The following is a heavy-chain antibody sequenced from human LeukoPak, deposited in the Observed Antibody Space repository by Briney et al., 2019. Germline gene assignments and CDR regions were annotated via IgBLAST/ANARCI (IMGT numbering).Heavy chain of an antibody. J-gene: IGHJ4*02. CDR1: GGSISSSSYY. CDR2: IYYSGST. Sequence: SETLSLTCTVSGGSISSSSYYWGWIRQPPGKGLEWIGSIYYSGSTYYNPSLKSRVTISVDTSKNQFSLKLSSVTAADTAVYYCARDLGGYEFDYWGQGTLVTVSS. D-gene: IGHD5-12*01. CDR3: ARDLGGYEFDY. V-gene: IGHV4-39*02.